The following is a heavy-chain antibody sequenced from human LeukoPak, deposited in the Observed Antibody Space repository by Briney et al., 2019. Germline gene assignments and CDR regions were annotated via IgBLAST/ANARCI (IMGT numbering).Heavy chain of an antibody. CDR1: GFTFSSYA. D-gene: IGHD1-26*01. J-gene: IGHJ4*02. Sequence: GGSLRLSCAASGFTFSSYAMSWVRQAPGKGLEWVSVISGSGGSTYYADSVKGRFTISRDNSKNTLYLQMNSLRAEDTAVYYCAKDHSGSYSPFDYWGQGTLVTVSS. CDR3: AKDHSGSYSPFDY. V-gene: IGHV3-23*01. CDR2: ISGSGGST.